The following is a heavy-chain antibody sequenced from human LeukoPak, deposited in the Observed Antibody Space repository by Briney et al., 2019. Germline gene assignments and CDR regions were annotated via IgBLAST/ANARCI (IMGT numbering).Heavy chain of an antibody. CDR2: INPNSGGT. V-gene: IGHV1-2*02. CDR3: ARVWAYYYYGSGSIVDDAFDI. CDR1: GYTFTGYY. Sequence: ASVKASCKASGYTFTGYYMHWVRQAPGQGLEWMGWINPNSGGTNYAQKFQGRVTMTRDTSISTAYMELSRLRSDDTAVYYCARVWAYYYYGSGSIVDDAFDIWGQGTMVTVSS. D-gene: IGHD3-10*01. J-gene: IGHJ3*02.